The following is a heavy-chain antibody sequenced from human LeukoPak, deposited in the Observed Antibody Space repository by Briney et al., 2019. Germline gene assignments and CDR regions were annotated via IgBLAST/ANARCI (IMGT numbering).Heavy chain of an antibody. V-gene: IGHV1-46*01. CDR3: ARDRHVVVPAALFDP. Sequence: GASVKVSCKASGYTFTSYYMHWVRQAPGQGLGWMGIINPSGGSTSYAQKFQGRVTMTRDMSTSTVYMELSSLRSEDTAVYYCARDRHVVVPAALFDPWGQGTLVTVSS. CDR1: GYTFTSYY. J-gene: IGHJ5*02. CDR2: INPSGGST. D-gene: IGHD2-2*01.